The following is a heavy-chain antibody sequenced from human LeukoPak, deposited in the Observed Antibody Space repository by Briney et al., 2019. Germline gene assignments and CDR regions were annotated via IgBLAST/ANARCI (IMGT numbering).Heavy chain of an antibody. Sequence: GGYLRLSCAASGFTFSSYWMSWVRQAPGKGLEWVATIRQDGSQKYYVDSVKGRFTISRDNAKNSLYLQMNSLRAEDTAVYYCARESGSVTSEVDFDYWGQGTLVTVSS. CDR3: ARESGSVTSEVDFDY. J-gene: IGHJ4*02. CDR1: GFTFSSYW. D-gene: IGHD4-17*01. V-gene: IGHV3-7*01. CDR2: IRQDGSQK.